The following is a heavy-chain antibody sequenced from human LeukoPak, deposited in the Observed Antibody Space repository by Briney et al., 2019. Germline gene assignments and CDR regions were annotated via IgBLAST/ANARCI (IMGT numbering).Heavy chain of an antibody. Sequence: GGSLRLSCAASGFTFITHSMNWVRQAPGKGLEWVANIKQDGSEKYYVDSVKGRFTISRDNAKNSLYLQMNSLRAEDTAVYYCARVYCSGGSCSPFDYWGQGTLVTVSS. CDR1: GFTFITHS. V-gene: IGHV3-7*01. CDR3: ARVYCSGGSCSPFDY. CDR2: IKQDGSEK. D-gene: IGHD2-15*01. J-gene: IGHJ4*02.